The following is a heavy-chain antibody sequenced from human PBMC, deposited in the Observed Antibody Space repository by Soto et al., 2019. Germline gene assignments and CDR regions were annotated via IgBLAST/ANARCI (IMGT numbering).Heavy chain of an antibody. Sequence: EVQLLESGGGLVQPGGSLRLSCAASGFTFSSSAISWVRQAPGKGLEWVSLISGSGGTTFYADSVKGRFTMSRDNSKHTLYVQMNSLRAEDTAVYYCAMGLAAAGPFDYWGQGTLVTVSS. CDR1: GFTFSSSA. CDR2: ISGSGGTT. V-gene: IGHV3-23*01. CDR3: AMGLAAAGPFDY. D-gene: IGHD6-13*01. J-gene: IGHJ4*02.